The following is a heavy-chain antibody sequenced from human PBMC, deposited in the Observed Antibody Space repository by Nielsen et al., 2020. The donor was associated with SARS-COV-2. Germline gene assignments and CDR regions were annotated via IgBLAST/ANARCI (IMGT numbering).Heavy chain of an antibody. CDR3: ARPITYYYDSSGYPDAFDI. D-gene: IGHD3-22*01. Sequence: WVRQAPGQGLEWMGGIIPILGIANYAQKFQGRVTITTDKSTSTAYMELSSLRSEDTAVYYCARPITYYYDSSGYPDAFDIWGQGTMVTVSS. CDR2: IIPILGIA. V-gene: IGHV1-69*10. J-gene: IGHJ3*02.